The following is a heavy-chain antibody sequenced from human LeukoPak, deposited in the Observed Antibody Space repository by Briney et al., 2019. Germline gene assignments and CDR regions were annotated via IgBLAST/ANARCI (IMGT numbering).Heavy chain of an antibody. CDR1: GFTFSSYA. CDR3: ARDLAYSGSYESGDD. Sequence: GGSLRLSCAASGFTFSSYAMSWVRQAPGKGLEWVSAISGSGGSTYYADSVKGRFTISRDNSKNTLYLQMNSLRAEDTAVYYCARDLAYSGSYESGDDWGQGTLVTVSS. D-gene: IGHD1-26*01. J-gene: IGHJ4*02. V-gene: IGHV3-23*01. CDR2: ISGSGGST.